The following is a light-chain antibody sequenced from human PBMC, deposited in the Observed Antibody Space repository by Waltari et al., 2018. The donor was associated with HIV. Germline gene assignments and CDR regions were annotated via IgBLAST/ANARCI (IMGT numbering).Light chain of an antibody. CDR3: QSTDRSGTFVV. Sequence: SYELPQPPSVSVSPGQTARLTCSGDALPKQYAYWYQREPGQAPVVVIYKDSERPSGFRERFSGSSSGTTVTLTISGVQAEDEADYYCQSTDRSGTFVVFGGGTKLTVL. J-gene: IGLJ2*01. CDR2: KDS. V-gene: IGLV3-25*03. CDR1: ALPKQY.